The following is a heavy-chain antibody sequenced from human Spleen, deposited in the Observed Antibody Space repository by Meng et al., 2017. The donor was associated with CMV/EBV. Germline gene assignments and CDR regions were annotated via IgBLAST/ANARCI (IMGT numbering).Heavy chain of an antibody. Sequence: GESLKISCAASGFSFSSYGMHWVRQAPGRGLEWVANINQAGSEKYYVDSVKGRFTISRDNVKNSLYLQMNSLRAEDTAVYYCAREAVKGATGYFDYWGQGTLVTVSS. J-gene: IGHJ4*02. CDR1: GFSFSSYG. CDR3: AREAVKGATGYFDY. V-gene: IGHV3-7*01. D-gene: IGHD1-26*01. CDR2: INQAGSEK.